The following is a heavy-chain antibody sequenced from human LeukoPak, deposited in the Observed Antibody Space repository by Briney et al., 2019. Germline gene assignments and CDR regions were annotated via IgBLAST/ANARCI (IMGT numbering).Heavy chain of an antibody. CDR1: GFTFSDYY. V-gene: IGHV3-11*03. J-gene: IGHJ4*02. CDR3: ARSRSYYPADY. D-gene: IGHD1-26*01. Sequence: PGGSLRLSCAASGFTFSDYYMSWISQAPGKGLEWVSYISSSNTYTNYAGSVKGRFTISRDDAKNSLYLQMNSLRAEDTAVYYCARSRSYYPADYWGQGTPVTVSS. CDR2: ISSSNTYT.